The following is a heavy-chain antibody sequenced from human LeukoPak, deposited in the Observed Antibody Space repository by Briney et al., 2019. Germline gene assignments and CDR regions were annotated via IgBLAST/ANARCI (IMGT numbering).Heavy chain of an antibody. J-gene: IGHJ3*02. CDR2: IYPGDSDT. D-gene: IGHD2-2*01. Sequence: TGESLKISCKGSGYSFTSYWIGWVRQMPGKGLEWMGIIYPGDSDTRYSPSFQGQVTISADKSISTAYLQWSSLKASDTAMYYCASLYCSSTSCHPKSHAFDIWGQGTMVTVSS. V-gene: IGHV5-51*01. CDR3: ASLYCSSTSCHPKSHAFDI. CDR1: GYSFTSYW.